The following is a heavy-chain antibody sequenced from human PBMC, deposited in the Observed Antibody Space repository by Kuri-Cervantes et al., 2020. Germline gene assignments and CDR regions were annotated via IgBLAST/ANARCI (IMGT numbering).Heavy chain of an antibody. J-gene: IGHJ4*02. CDR1: GYTFTSYG. CDR3: ARGRPYSSSWYNTWVY. CDR2: INTNTGNP. V-gene: IGHV7-4-1*02. D-gene: IGHD6-13*01. Sequence: ASVKVSCKASGYTFTSYGISWVRQAPGQGLEWMGWINTNTGNPTYAQGFTGRFVFSLDTSVSTAYLQISSLKAEDTAVYYCARGRPYSSSWYNTWVYWGQGTLVTVSS.